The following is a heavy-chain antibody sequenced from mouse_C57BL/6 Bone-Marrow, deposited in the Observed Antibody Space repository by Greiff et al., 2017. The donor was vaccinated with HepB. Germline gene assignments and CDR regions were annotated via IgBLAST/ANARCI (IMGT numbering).Heavy chain of an antibody. CDR2: IHPSDSDT. D-gene: IGHD2-1*01. J-gene: IGHJ3*01. V-gene: IGHV1-74*01. CDR1: GYTFTSYW. Sequence: VQLQQPGAELVKPGASVKLSCKASGYTFTSYWMHWVKQRPGQGLEWIGRIHPSDSDTNYNQKFKGKATLTVDKSSSTAYMQLSSLTSEDSAVYYCAMGGNCRTWFAYWGRGTVVTVSA. CDR3: AMGGNCRTWFAY.